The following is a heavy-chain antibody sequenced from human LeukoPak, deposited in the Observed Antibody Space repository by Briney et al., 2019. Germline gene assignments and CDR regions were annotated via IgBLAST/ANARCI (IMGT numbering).Heavy chain of an antibody. CDR3: VRDTWGDTGAFDI. D-gene: IGHD3-10*01. J-gene: IGHJ3*02. CDR2: IYYSGST. CDR1: GGSISTSY. V-gene: IGHV4-59*01. Sequence: SETLSLTCTVSGGSISTSYWSWIRQPPGKGLEWIGYIYYSGSTNYNPSLKSRVTISVDTSKNHFSLRLSSVTAADTAVYYCVRDTWGDTGAFDIWGQGTMVTVSS.